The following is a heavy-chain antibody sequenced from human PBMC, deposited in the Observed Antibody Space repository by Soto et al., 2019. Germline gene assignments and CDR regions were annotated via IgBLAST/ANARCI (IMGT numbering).Heavy chain of an antibody. CDR2: IIPIFGTA. CDR3: ARDKAAITMVRGNYYYYGMDV. Sequence: ASVKVSCKASGGTFSSYAISWVRQAPGQGLEWMGGIIPIFGTANYAQKFQGRVTITADESTSTAYMELSSLRSEDTAVYYCARDKAAITMVRGNYYYYGMDVWGQGTTVTVSS. D-gene: IGHD3-10*01. V-gene: IGHV1-69*13. J-gene: IGHJ6*02. CDR1: GGTFSSYA.